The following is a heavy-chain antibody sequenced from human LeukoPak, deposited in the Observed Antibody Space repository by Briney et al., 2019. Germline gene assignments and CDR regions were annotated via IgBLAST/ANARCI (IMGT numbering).Heavy chain of an antibody. V-gene: IGHV1-18*01. CDR1: GYTFINYA. CDR2: ISAYNGNT. CDR3: ARDRSWSSGDTAPNDY. Sequence: GASVKVSCKASGYTFINYAISWVRQAPGQGLEWMGWISAYNGNTKYAQNLQGRVTITTDTSTSTAYMELRSLRSDDTAVYYCARDRSWSSGDTAPNDYWGQGTLVTVSS. J-gene: IGHJ4*02. D-gene: IGHD6-19*01.